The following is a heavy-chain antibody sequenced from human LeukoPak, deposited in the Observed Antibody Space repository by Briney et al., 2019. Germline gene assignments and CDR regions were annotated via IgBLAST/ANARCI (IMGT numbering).Heavy chain of an antibody. D-gene: IGHD2-8*01. J-gene: IGHJ6*02. CDR1: GFTFSNFA. Sequence: GTSLRLSCAASGFTFSNFAIHWVRQAPGKGLEWVAVISYDGGNEHHADSVKGRFTISRDNSKNTLYLQINSLRVEDTAVYYCARDVYGMDVWGQGTTVTVSS. V-gene: IGHV3-30-3*01. CDR2: ISYDGGNE. CDR3: ARDVYGMDV.